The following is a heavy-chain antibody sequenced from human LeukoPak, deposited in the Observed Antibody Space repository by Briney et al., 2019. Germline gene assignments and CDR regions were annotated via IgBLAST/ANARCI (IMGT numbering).Heavy chain of an antibody. CDR2: INHSGST. CDR1: GFTVSSNY. J-gene: IGHJ6*03. Sequence: GSLRLSCAASGFTVSSNYMSWIRQPPGKGLEWIGEINHSGSTNYNPSLKSRVTISVDTSKNQFSLKLSSVTAADTAVYYCARTLGGYYYYYYYMDVWGKGTTVTISS. D-gene: IGHD3-16*01. CDR3: ARTLGGYYYYYYYMDV. V-gene: IGHV4-34*01.